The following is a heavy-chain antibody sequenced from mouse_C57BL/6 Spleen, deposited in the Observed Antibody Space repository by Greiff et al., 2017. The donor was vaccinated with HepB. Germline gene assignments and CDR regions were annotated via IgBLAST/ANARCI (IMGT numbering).Heavy chain of an antibody. D-gene: IGHD2-3*01. CDR3: TRLLIYDGYYDAMDY. J-gene: IGHJ4*01. Sequence: VQLQQSGTVLARPGASVKMSCKTSGYTFTSYWMHWVKQRPGQGLEWIGAIYPGNSDTRYNQKFKGKAKLTAVTSASTAYMELSSRTNEDSAVYYCTRLLIYDGYYDAMDYWGQGTSVTVSS. CDR2: IYPGNSDT. V-gene: IGHV1-5*01. CDR1: GYTFTSYW.